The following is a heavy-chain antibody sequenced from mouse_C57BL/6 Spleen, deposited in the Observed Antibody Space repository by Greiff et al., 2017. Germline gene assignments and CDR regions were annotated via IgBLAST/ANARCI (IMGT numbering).Heavy chain of an antibody. V-gene: IGHV5-17*01. CDR2: ISSGSSTI. Sequence: EVQVVESGGGLVKPGGSLKLSCAASGFTFSDYGMHWVRQAPEKGLEWVAYISSGSSTIYYADTVKGRFTISRDNAKNTLFLQMTSLRSEDTAMYYCARDGYYVGYAMDYWGQGTSVTVSS. CDR3: ARDGYYVGYAMDY. D-gene: IGHD2-3*01. J-gene: IGHJ4*01. CDR1: GFTFSDYG.